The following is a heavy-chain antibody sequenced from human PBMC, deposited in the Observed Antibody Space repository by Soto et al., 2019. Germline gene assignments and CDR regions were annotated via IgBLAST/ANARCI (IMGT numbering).Heavy chain of an antibody. CDR3: ARDSGFSVNDY. V-gene: IGHV3-74*01. D-gene: IGHD3-10*01. J-gene: IGHJ4*02. CDR2: ISSDGSTT. CDR1: GFTFSMYW. Sequence: EVQLVESGGGLVQPGGSLRLSCAASGFTFSMYWMHWVRQAPGKGLAWVSRISSDGSTTTYADSVKGRFTISRDNAKNTLYLQMNSLRAEDTAVYFCARDSGFSVNDYWGQGTLVTVSS.